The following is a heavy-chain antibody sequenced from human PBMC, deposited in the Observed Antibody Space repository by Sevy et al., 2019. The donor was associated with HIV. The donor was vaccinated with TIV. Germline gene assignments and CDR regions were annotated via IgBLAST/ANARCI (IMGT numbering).Heavy chain of an antibody. Sequence: GGSLRLSCGASGFTFSNYAMSWVRQAPGKGPEWVSGINNGGSTYYADSVKGRFTISRDNSKKMVFLQMDSLRAEDTAVYYCASGDTTMITDLDYWGQGALVTVSS. CDR3: ASGDTTMITDLDY. CDR1: GFTFSNYA. J-gene: IGHJ4*02. V-gene: IGHV3-23*01. CDR2: INNGGST. D-gene: IGHD5-18*01.